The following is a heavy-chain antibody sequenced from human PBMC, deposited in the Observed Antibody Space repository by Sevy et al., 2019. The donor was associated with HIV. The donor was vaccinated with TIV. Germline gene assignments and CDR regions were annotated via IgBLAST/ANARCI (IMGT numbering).Heavy chain of an antibody. CDR1: GFSYSGYG. Sequence: GGSLRLSCAASGFSYSGYGMHWVRQAPGKGLEWVAVIWYDGSNKEYADSVKGRFTISRDNSKNTLYLQMNSLRAEDTAVYYCARSIAATGPDYWGQGTLVTVSS. CDR2: IWYDGSNK. V-gene: IGHV3-33*01. CDR3: ARSIAATGPDY. J-gene: IGHJ4*02. D-gene: IGHD6-13*01.